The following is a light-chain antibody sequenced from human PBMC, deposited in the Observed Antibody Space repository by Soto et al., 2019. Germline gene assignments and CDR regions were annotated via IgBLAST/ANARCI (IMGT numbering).Light chain of an antibody. J-gene: IGLJ1*01. CDR1: SSDVGGYNY. Sequence: QSVPTQPASVSGSPGQTITISRTGTSSDVGGYNYVSWYQQHPGKAPKLMIYEVSNRPSGVSNRFSGSKSGNTASLTISGLQAEDEADYYCSSYTSSSTYVFGTGTKVTVL. CDR3: SSYTSSSTYV. V-gene: IGLV2-14*01. CDR2: EVS.